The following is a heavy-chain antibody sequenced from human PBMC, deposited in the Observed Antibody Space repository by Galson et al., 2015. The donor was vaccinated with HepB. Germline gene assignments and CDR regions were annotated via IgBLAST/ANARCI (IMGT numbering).Heavy chain of an antibody. J-gene: IGHJ4*02. V-gene: IGHV1-18*01. Sequence: SVKVSCKASGGTSSSYAISWVRQAPGQGLEWMGWISAYNGNTNYAQKLQGRVTMTTDTSTSTAYMGLRSLRSDDTAVYYCARGVREVGAYYFDYWGQGTLVTVSS. D-gene: IGHD1-26*01. CDR3: ARGVREVGAYYFDY. CDR2: ISAYNGNT. CDR1: GGTSSSYA.